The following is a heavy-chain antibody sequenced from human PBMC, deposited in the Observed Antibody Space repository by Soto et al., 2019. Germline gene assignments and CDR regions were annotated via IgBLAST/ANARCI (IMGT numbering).Heavy chain of an antibody. Sequence: SETLSLTCTVSGGSISSGSYYWSWIRQPPGKGLEWIGEINHSGSTNYNPSLKSRVTISVDTSKNQFSLRLSSVTAADTAVYYCARGIEGWYQGRYYYGMDVWGQGTTVTVSS. CDR1: GGSISSGSYY. J-gene: IGHJ6*02. D-gene: IGHD6-19*01. CDR2: INHSGST. CDR3: ARGIEGWYQGRYYYGMDV. V-gene: IGHV4-39*07.